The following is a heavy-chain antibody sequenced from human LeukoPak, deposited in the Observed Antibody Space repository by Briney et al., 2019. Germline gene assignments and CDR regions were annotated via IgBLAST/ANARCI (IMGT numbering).Heavy chain of an antibody. CDR1: GFTXSSYG. D-gene: IGHD1-26*01. V-gene: IGHV3-21*06. Sequence: LSCAXSGFTXSSYGMNWVRQAPGXGLEWVSSISSSSSYIYYADSVKGRFTISRDNAKNSLYLQMNSLRAEDTAVYYCARVIVGATDYYFDYWGQGTLVTVSS. CDR2: ISSSSSYI. J-gene: IGHJ4*02. CDR3: ARVIVGATDYYFDY.